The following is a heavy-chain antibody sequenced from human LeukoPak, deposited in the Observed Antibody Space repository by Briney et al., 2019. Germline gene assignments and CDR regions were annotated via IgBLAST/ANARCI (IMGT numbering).Heavy chain of an antibody. Sequence: GGSLRLSCAASGFTFSDYYMSRIRQAPGKGLEWVSYISSSGSTIYYADSVKGRFTISRDNAKNSLYLQMNSLRAEDTAVYYCARAVSSSATFDYWGQGTLVTVSS. CDR2: ISSSGSTI. D-gene: IGHD6-6*01. CDR1: GFTFSDYY. CDR3: ARAVSSSATFDY. J-gene: IGHJ4*02. V-gene: IGHV3-11*04.